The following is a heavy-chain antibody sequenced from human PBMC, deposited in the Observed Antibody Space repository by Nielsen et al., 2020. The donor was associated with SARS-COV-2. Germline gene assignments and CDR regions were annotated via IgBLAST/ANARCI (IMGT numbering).Heavy chain of an antibody. D-gene: IGHD2-2*01. Sequence: LKISCAASRFTFSSYAMSWVRQAPGKGLEWVSGISGSDDSAYFADSVKGRFTISRDNSKNTLYLQMNSLRAEDTAVYYCAKMEGYQLLGIGDAFDIWGQGTMVTVSS. J-gene: IGHJ3*02. CDR1: RFTFSSYA. V-gene: IGHV3-23*01. CDR2: ISGSDDSA. CDR3: AKMEGYQLLGIGDAFDI.